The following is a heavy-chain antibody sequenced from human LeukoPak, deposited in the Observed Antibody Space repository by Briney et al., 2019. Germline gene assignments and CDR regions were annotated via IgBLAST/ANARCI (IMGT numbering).Heavy chain of an antibody. V-gene: IGHV3-53*01. Sequence: GGSLRLSCAASGFTVSSNYMSWVRQAPGKGLEWVSVIYSGGSTYYADSVKGRFTISRDNSKNTLYLQMNSPRAEDTAVYYCARDNRYCGGDCYSYYYYYGMDVWGQGTTVTVSS. J-gene: IGHJ6*02. CDR1: GFTVSSNY. CDR2: IYSGGST. D-gene: IGHD2-21*02. CDR3: ARDNRYCGGDCYSYYYYYGMDV.